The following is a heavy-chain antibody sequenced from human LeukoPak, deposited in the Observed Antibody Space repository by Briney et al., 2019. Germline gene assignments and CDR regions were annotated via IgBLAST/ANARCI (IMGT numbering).Heavy chain of an antibody. D-gene: IGHD2-15*01. CDR2: ISFDGSDQ. CDR1: GFIFNSYT. Sequence: PGRSLRLSCAASGFIFNSYTIHWVRRAPGKGLEGVAVISFDGSDQYYTDSVKGRFTISKDNSKNTVYLQMNSLRAEDTAVYYCARTLGYCSGGSCYNYGMDVWGQGTTVTVSS. V-gene: IGHV3-30-3*01. CDR3: ARTLGYCSGGSCYNYGMDV. J-gene: IGHJ6*02.